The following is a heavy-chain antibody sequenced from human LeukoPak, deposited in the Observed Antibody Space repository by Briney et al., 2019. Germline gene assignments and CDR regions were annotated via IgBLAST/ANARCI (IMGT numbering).Heavy chain of an antibody. CDR1: GFTFDSSW. CDR3: ARGGSPFY. CDR2: VSGDGTTT. V-gene: IGHV3-74*01. D-gene: IGHD3-10*01. Sequence: PGGPLRLSCAASGFTFDSSWMHLVRQDPVKGLVWVARVSGDGTTTTYADSVKGRFTISRDNANNTLYLQMNIVRAEDTAVYYCARGGSPFYWGQGSRVTVSS. J-gene: IGHJ4*02.